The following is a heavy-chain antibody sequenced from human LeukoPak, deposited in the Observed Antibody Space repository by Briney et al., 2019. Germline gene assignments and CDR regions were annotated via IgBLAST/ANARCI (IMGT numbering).Heavy chain of an antibody. CDR3: ARNIKDYCSGSTCHSYFDY. D-gene: IGHD2-15*01. CDR1: GGSISSGSSF. V-gene: IGHV4-39*01. J-gene: IGHJ4*02. Sequence: SETLSLTCSVSGGSISSGSSFWGWIRQPPGKGLEWIGTMYYGGSTYYNPSLRSRVTIFVDTSKNQFSLKLTSVTAADTAVYYCARNIKDYCSGSTCHSYFDYWGQGTLVTVSS. CDR2: MYYGGST.